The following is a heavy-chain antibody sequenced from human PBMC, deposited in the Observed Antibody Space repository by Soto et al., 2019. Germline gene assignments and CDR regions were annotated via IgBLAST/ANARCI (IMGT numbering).Heavy chain of an antibody. CDR2: IYYSGST. V-gene: IGHV4-61*01. Sequence: QVQLQESGPGLVKPSETLSLTCTVSGGSVSSGSYYWSWIRQPPGKGLEWIGYIYYSGSTYYNPSLKSRVTISVDTSKNQFSLKLSSVTAADTAVYYCARLGIAAARGFDPWGQGTLVTVSS. D-gene: IGHD6-13*01. CDR3: ARLGIAAARGFDP. CDR1: GGSVSSGSYY. J-gene: IGHJ5*02.